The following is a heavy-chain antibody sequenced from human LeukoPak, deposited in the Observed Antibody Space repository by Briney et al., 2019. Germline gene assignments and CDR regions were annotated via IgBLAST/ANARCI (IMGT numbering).Heavy chain of an antibody. Sequence: SETLSLTCIVSGGSIGTYYWSWTRQSPGKGLEWIGYIYVTGSTRYNPYLQSRVTIPVDTSRNQFFLKMSSVTAADTAVYYCARHIGGGIEDMDVWGTGTKVTVSS. D-gene: IGHD3-16*02. CDR1: GGSIGTYY. V-gene: IGHV4-59*08. CDR2: IYVTGST. J-gene: IGHJ6*03. CDR3: ARHIGGGIEDMDV.